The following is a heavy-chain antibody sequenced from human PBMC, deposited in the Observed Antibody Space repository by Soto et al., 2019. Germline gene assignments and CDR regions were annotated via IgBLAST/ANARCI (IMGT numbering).Heavy chain of an antibody. CDR1: GFTFSSYS. CDR2: ISGSGGYT. J-gene: IGHJ5*02. CDR3: AKTVVFDP. Sequence: PGGSLRLSCAASGFTFSSYSMNWVRQAPGKGLEWVSSISGSGGYTYYADSVKGRFIISRDNSKNTLNLQMNSLRAEDTAVYYCAKTVVFDPWGQGTLVTVSS. V-gene: IGHV3-23*01. D-gene: IGHD2-15*01.